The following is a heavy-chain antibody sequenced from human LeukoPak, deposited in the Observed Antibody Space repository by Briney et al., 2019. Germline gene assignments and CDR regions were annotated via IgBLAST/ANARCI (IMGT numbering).Heavy chain of an antibody. CDR1: GFTFSSYA. CDR3: ARDMYYDILTGYYKGYYYYGMDV. D-gene: IGHD3-9*01. V-gene: IGHV3-30*04. Sequence: PGRSLRLSCAASGFTFSSYAMHWVRQAPGKGLEWVAVISYDGSNKYYADSVKGRFTISRDNSKKTLYLQMNSLRAEDTAVYYCARDMYYDILTGYYKGYYYYGMDVWGKGTTVTVSS. CDR2: ISYDGSNK. J-gene: IGHJ6*04.